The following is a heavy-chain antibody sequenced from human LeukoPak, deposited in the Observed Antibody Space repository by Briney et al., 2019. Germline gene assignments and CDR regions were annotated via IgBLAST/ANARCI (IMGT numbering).Heavy chain of an antibody. CDR3: ARTRYSSSYHAFDN. V-gene: IGHV3-53*01. CDR1: GFSVTNNY. D-gene: IGHD3-3*01. Sequence: GGSLRLSCAASGFSVTNNYITWVRQAPGKGLEWVSVMHTGGTPYYADSVKGRFTISRDISKNTLYLQMTSLRAEDTAVYYCARTRYSSSYHAFDNWGQGTLVTVSS. CDR2: MHTGGTP. J-gene: IGHJ4*02.